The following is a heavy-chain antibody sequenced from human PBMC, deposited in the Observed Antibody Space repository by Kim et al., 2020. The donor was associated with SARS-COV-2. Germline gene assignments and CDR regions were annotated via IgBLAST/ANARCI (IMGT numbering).Heavy chain of an antibody. CDR3: ATVVRGVPMGWFDP. D-gene: IGHD3-10*01. V-gene: IGHV1-24*01. J-gene: IGHJ5*02. Sequence: AQKFQGRVTMTEDTSTDTAYMELSSLRSEDTAVYYCATVVRGVPMGWFDPWGQGTLVTVSS.